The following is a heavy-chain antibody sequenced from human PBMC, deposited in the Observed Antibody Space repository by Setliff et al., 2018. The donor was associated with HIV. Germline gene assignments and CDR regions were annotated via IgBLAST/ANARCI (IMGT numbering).Heavy chain of an antibody. J-gene: IGHJ3*01. D-gene: IGHD1-1*01. V-gene: IGHV1-18*01. CDR1: GYTFSSYG. CDR2: INSYDGNT. CDR3: ARNKLSDAFDV. Sequence: ASVKVSCKASGYTFSSYGISWVRQAPGQGLEWMGWINSYDGNTNYEQKFQGRVTMTTDTSTTSAYLELRSLRPDETAVYFCARNKLSDAFDVWGPGTMVTVSS.